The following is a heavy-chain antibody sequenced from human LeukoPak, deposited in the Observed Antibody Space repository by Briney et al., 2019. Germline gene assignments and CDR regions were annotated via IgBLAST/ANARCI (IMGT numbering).Heavy chain of an antibody. Sequence: GGSLRLSCAASGFPFGVYAMRWVRQAPGKGLEWVSGINRNSGSKGYAYSVKGRFTIPRNNAKKPLLLQMKALRNEDTAVYYCAKNRGHFVDGVCHNYYYMDVWGRGTTVTVSS. CDR1: GFPFGVYA. V-gene: IGHV3-9*01. J-gene: IGHJ6*03. CDR2: INRNSGSK. D-gene: IGHD2-8*01. CDR3: AKNRGHFVDGVCHNYYYMDV.